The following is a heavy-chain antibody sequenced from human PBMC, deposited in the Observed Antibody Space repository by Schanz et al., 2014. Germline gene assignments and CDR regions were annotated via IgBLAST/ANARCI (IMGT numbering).Heavy chain of an antibody. V-gene: IGHV3-66*02. J-gene: IGHJ6*02. CDR3: ARAQGVIRLYYGVDV. Sequence: EVQLVESGGGLVRPGGSLRLSCAASGLLFSYYYMSGVRQAPGKGLEWVSTIYSSGSTYYADSVRGRFTISRDNSMNTVYLQMNSLRSDDAAVYYCARAQGVIRLYYGVDVWGQGTTVTVSS. CDR1: GLLFSYYY. CDR2: IYSSGST. D-gene: IGHD3-10*01.